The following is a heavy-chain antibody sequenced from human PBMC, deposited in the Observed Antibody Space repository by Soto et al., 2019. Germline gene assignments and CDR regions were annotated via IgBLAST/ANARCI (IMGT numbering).Heavy chain of an antibody. CDR1: GFTFSASG. D-gene: IGHD2-21*02. J-gene: IGHJ3*01. Sequence: QVQLVESGGGVVQPGRSLRLSSAASGFTFSASGIHWVRQAPGKGLEWVATISFDSRDKLFVDSMNGRLSISRENYRNTVYLQMDSLRAEDTAVYHCARVCGGDCGNAFDVWGQGTVVAVPS. CDR3: ARVCGGDCGNAFDV. CDR2: ISFDSRDK. V-gene: IGHV3-33*05.